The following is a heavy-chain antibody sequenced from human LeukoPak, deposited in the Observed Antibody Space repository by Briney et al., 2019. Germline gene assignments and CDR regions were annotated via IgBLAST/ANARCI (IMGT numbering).Heavy chain of an antibody. D-gene: IGHD1-1*01. CDR1: GYTFTGYY. CDR2: INPNSGGT. Sequence: GASVKVSCKASGYTFTGYYMHWVRQAPGQGFEWMGWINPNSGGTNYAQKFQGRVTMTRDTSISTAYMELSRLRSDDTAVYYCARSRVPNWKFDYWGQGTLVTVSS. J-gene: IGHJ4*02. V-gene: IGHV1-2*02. CDR3: ARSRVPNWKFDY.